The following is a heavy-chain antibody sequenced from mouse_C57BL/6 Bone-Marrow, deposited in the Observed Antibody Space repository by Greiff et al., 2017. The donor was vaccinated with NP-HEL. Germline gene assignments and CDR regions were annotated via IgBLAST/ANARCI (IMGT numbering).Heavy chain of an antibody. D-gene: IGHD2-12*01. Sequence: QVQLKQPGAELVKPGASVKLSCKASGYTFTSYWMHWVKQRPGQGLEWIGMIHPNSGSTNYNEQFKSKATLTVDKSSSTAYMQLSSLTSEDSAVYYCARSAYYSCRPCWYFDVWGTGTTVTVSS. CDR2: IHPNSGST. J-gene: IGHJ1*03. V-gene: IGHV1-64*01. CDR1: GYTFTSYW. CDR3: ARSAYYSCRPCWYFDV.